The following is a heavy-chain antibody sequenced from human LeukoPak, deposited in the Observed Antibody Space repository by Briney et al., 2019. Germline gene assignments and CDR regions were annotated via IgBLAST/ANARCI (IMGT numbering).Heavy chain of an antibody. CDR2: IYYSGST. J-gene: IGHJ5*02. D-gene: IGHD3-16*01. V-gene: IGHV4-61*01. Sequence: SETLSLTCTVSGGSISSSPYYWGCIRQSPGKGLEWIGYIYYSGSTNYNPSLKSRVTISVDTSKNQFSLKLSSVTAADTAVYYCARENTWGARGFDPWGQGTLVTVSS. CDR1: GGSISSSPYY. CDR3: ARENTWGARGFDP.